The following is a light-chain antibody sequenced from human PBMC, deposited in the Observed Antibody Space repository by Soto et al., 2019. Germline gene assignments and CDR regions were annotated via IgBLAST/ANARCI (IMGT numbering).Light chain of an antibody. V-gene: IGKV3-15*01. CDR1: QSVSND. Sequence: EIVMTQSPATLSVSPGERATLSCRASQSVSNDLAWYQQKPGQPPRLLIYVASARATGIPARFSGSGSGTEFTLTISSLQSEDFAVYYCQQHNRWPFTFGPGTKVDIK. J-gene: IGKJ3*01. CDR3: QQHNRWPFT. CDR2: VAS.